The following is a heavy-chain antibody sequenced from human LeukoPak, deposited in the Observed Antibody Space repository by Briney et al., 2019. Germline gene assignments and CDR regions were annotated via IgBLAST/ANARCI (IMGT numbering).Heavy chain of an antibody. J-gene: IGHJ3*02. V-gene: IGHV3-21*01. D-gene: IGHD2-21*01. Sequence: PGGSLRLSCAASGFTFDSYNMNWVRQAPGKGLEWVSSISSSSSYIYYADSVKGRFTISRDNAKNPLYLQMNSLRAEDTAVYYCARVGVKGAFDIWGQGTMVTVSS. CDR1: GFTFDSYN. CDR3: ARVGVKGAFDI. CDR2: ISSSSSYI.